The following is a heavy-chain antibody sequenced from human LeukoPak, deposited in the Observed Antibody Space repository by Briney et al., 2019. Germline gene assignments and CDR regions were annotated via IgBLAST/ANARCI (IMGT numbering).Heavy chain of an antibody. V-gene: IGHV4-59*08. Sequence: SETLSLTCTVSGGSISSYYWSWIRQPPGKGLEWIGYIYYSGSTNYNPSLKSRVTISVDTSKNQFSLKLSSVTAADTAVYYCARHTWEVRGVINWFGPWGQGTLVTVSS. CDR3: ARHTWEVRGVINWFGP. J-gene: IGHJ5*02. D-gene: IGHD3-10*01. CDR2: IYYSGST. CDR1: GGSISSYY.